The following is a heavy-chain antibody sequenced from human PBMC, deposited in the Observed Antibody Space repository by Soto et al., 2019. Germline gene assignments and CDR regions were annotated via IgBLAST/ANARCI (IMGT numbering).Heavy chain of an antibody. CDR3: AKDSGYAEN. J-gene: IGHJ4*02. CDR1: GYTFTN. CDR2: VNAGTGAT. V-gene: IGHV1-3*01. Sequence: QVQLVQSGAEVKRPGASVKVSCKASGYTFTNIHWVRQAPGQRLEWMGWVNAGTGATRYSQKFQGRVTITRDTSANKAYLELNSLRSEDTAVYYCAKDSGYAENWCQGTLVTLSS. D-gene: IGHD5-12*01.